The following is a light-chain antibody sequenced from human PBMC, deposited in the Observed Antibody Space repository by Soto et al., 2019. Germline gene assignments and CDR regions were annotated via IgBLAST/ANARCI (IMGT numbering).Light chain of an antibody. CDR2: GTS. Sequence: ESVLTQSPGTLSLSLGERATLSCRASQSVTTNYFAWYQQKPGQAPRLLIYGTSNRATGIPDRFSGSGSGTDFTLTISRLEPEDFAVYYCQQYGNSPRYSFGQGTKVEIK. V-gene: IGKV3-20*01. CDR3: QQYGNSPRYS. CDR1: QSVTTNY. J-gene: IGKJ2*03.